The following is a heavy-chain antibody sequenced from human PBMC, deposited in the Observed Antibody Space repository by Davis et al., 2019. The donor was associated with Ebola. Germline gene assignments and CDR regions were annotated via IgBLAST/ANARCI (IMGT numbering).Heavy chain of an antibody. V-gene: IGHV3-30*18. Sequence: GESLKISCAASGFTFSSYGMHWVRQAPGKGLEWVAVIPYDGSNKYYADSVKGRFTISRDNSKNTLYLQMNSLRAEDTAVYYCAKGYHDYGDLHWGQGTLVTVSS. CDR3: AKGYHDYGDLH. D-gene: IGHD4-17*01. CDR1: GFTFSSYG. CDR2: IPYDGSNK. J-gene: IGHJ4*02.